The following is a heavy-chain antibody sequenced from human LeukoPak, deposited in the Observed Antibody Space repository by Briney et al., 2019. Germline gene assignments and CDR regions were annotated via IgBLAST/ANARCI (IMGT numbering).Heavy chain of an antibody. CDR1: GGSISSYY. CDR3: ARLSHDYSNYYPYYYYYMDV. V-gene: IGHV4-4*09. CDR2: IYTSGST. J-gene: IGHJ6*03. Sequence: SETLSLTCTVSGGSISSYYWSWIRQPPGKGLEWIGYIYTSGSTNYNPSLKSRVTISVDTSKNQFSLKLSSVTAADTAVYYCARLSHDYSNYYPYYYYYMDVWGKGTTVTVSS. D-gene: IGHD4-11*01.